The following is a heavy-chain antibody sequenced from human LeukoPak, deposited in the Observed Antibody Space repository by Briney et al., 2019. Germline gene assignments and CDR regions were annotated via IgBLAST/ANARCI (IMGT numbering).Heavy chain of an antibody. Sequence: SSEALSLTCAVSGGSIRNSSFYWGWVRQAPGKGLEWVSAISGSGSSTYYADSVKGRFTISRDNSKNTLYLQMNSLRAEDTAVYYCARDGYSYGYSPTYYFDYWGQGTLVTVSS. CDR2: ISGSGSST. V-gene: IGHV3-23*01. D-gene: IGHD5-18*01. J-gene: IGHJ4*02. CDR3: ARDGYSYGYSPTYYFDY. CDR1: GGSIRNSSFY.